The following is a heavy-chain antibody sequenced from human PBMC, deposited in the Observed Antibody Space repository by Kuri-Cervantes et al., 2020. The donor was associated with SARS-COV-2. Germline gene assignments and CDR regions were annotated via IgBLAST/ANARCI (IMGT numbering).Heavy chain of an antibody. CDR2: ISSSSSYI. Sequence: CPASRITFSSYSMNWVRQAPGKGLEWVSSISSSSSYIYYADSVKGRFTISRDNAKNSLFLQMNSLRAEGTAVYYCAKDQWNTIFEVVIDYFDYWGQATLVTVSS. J-gene: IGHJ4*02. CDR1: RITFSSYS. D-gene: IGHD3-3*01. CDR3: AKDQWNTIFEVVIDYFDY. V-gene: IGHV3-21*04.